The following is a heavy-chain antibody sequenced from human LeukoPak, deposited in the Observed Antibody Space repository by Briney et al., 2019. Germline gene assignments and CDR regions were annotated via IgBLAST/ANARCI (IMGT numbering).Heavy chain of an antibody. CDR2: IYYSGST. Sequence: GSLRLSCAASGFTFSSYAMSWVRQAPGKGLEWIGYIYYSGSTNYNPSLKSRVTISVDTSKNQFSLKLSSVTAADTAVYYCARHQYLGGFSGWFHAFDIWGQGTMVTVSS. V-gene: IGHV4-59*08. D-gene: IGHD6-19*01. CDR1: GFTFSSYA. J-gene: IGHJ3*02. CDR3: ARHQYLGGFSGWFHAFDI.